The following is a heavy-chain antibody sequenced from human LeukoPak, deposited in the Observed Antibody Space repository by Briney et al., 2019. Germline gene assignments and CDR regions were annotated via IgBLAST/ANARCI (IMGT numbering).Heavy chain of an antibody. D-gene: IGHD3-9*01. V-gene: IGHV3-33*01. CDR1: GFTFSSYG. CDR3: ARGGDILTGYLFDY. Sequence: GGSLRLSCAASGFTFSSYGMHWVRQAPGKGLEWVAVIWYDGSNKYYADSVKGRFTISRDNSKNTLYLQMNSLRAEDTAVYYCARGGDILTGYLFDYWGQGTLVTVSS. J-gene: IGHJ4*02. CDR2: IWYDGSNK.